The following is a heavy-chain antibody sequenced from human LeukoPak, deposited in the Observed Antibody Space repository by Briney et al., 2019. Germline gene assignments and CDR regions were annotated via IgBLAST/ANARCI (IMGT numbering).Heavy chain of an antibody. CDR1: GFTFSSYW. CDR2: IKQDGSEK. V-gene: IGHV3-7*01. Sequence: GGSLRLSCAASGFTFSSYWMSWVRQAPGKGLEWVANIKQDGSEKYYVDSVKGRFTISRDNAKNSLYLQMNSLRAEDTAVYYCARKKGLPRKSEIYDILTGYYADWGQGTLVTVSS. CDR3: ARKKGLPRKSEIYDILTGYYAD. J-gene: IGHJ4*02. D-gene: IGHD3-9*01.